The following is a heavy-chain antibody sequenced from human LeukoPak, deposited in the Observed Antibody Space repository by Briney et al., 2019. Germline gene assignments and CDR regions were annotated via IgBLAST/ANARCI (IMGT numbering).Heavy chain of an antibody. Sequence: GRSLRLSCAASGFTFDDYAMHWVRQAPGKGLERVSGISWNSGSIGYADSVKGRFTISRDNAKNSLYLQMNSLRAEDTAVYYCARTHGYYYGSGSYYNDYYYYMDVWGKGTTVTISS. CDR2: ISWNSGSI. D-gene: IGHD3-10*01. J-gene: IGHJ6*03. CDR3: ARTHGYYYGSGSYYNDYYYYMDV. CDR1: GFTFDDYA. V-gene: IGHV3-9*01.